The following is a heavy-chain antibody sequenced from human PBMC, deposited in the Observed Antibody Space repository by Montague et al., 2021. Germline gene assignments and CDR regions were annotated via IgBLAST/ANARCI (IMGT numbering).Heavy chain of an antibody. CDR1: GGSISSGGYY. CDR3: ARAEDYYGSGSYLGFDY. D-gene: IGHD3-10*01. CDR2: IFYSGNT. V-gene: IGHV4-31*03. J-gene: IGHJ4*02. Sequence: TLSLTCTVSGGSISSGGYYWSWIRQLPGKGLEWIGYIFYSGNTYYNPSLKSRVTISADTSKNQFPLKLSSVTAADTAVYYCARAEDYYGSGSYLGFDYWGQGTLVTVSS.